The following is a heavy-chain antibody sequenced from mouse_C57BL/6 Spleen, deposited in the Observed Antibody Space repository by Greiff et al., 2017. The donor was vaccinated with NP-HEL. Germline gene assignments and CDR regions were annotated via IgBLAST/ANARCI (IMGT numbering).Heavy chain of an antibody. V-gene: IGHV5-4*03. J-gene: IGHJ4*01. CDR1: GFTFSSYA. CDR2: ISDGGSYT. CDR3: ANYGSSYIYAMDY. D-gene: IGHD1-1*01. Sequence: DVKLVESGGGLVKPGGSLKLSCAASGFTFSSYAMSWVRQTPEKRLEWVATISDGGSYTYYPDNVKGRFTISRDNAKNNLYLQMSHLKSEDTAMYYCANYGSSYIYAMDYWGQGTSVTVSS.